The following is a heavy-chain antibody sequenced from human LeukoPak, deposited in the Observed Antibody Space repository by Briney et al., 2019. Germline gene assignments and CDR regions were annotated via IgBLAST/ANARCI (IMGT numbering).Heavy chain of an antibody. CDR2: ISPYNGNT. CDR3: TRTVLDCANGVCYDY. V-gene: IGHV1-18*01. Sequence: GASVKVSCKTSGYTFTTYGISWVRQAPRQGLEWVGEISPYNGNTNYVQKLQGRVTVTTDTSTSTAYMELRSLRSDDTAVYYCTRTVLDCANGVCYDYWGQGTLVTVSS. CDR1: GYTFTTYG. D-gene: IGHD2-8*01. J-gene: IGHJ4*02.